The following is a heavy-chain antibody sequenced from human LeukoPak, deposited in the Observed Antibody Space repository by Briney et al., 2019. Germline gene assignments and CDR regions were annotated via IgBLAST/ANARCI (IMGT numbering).Heavy chain of an antibody. D-gene: IGHD6-6*01. Sequence: GGSLRLSCAASGFTFSSYGMHWVRQAPGKGLEWVAFILYDGSNKYYADSLKGRFTISRDNSKTTLFLQLNSLRAEDTAVYSCAKGGSEYSRSGYYYYYMDVWGKGTTVTVSS. CDR2: ILYDGSNK. CDR3: AKGGSEYSRSGYYYYYMDV. J-gene: IGHJ6*03. CDR1: GFTFSSYG. V-gene: IGHV3-30*02.